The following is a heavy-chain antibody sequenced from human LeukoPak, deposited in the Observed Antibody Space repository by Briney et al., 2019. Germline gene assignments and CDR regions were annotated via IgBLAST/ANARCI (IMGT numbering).Heavy chain of an antibody. D-gene: IGHD2-2*01. CDR2: IGTAGDT. V-gene: IGHV3-13*01. J-gene: IGHJ6*02. Sequence: GGSLRLSCAASGFTFSSYDMHWVRHATGKGLEWVSAIGTAGDTYYPGSVKGRFTISRENAKNSLYLQMNSLRAEDTAVYYCARAAGYCSSTSCYLGYYGMDVWGQGTTVTVSS. CDR3: ARAAGYCSSTSCYLGYYGMDV. CDR1: GFTFSSYD.